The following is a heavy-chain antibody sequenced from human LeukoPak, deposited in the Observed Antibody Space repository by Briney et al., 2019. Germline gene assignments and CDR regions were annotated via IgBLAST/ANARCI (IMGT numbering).Heavy chain of an antibody. CDR2: ISSSSSYI. V-gene: IGHV3-21*01. D-gene: IGHD2-15*01. Sequence: PGGSLRLSCAASGFTFSNYDMNWVRQAPGKGLEWVSSISSSSSYIYYADSVKGRFTISRDNAKNSLYLQMNSLRAEDTAVYSCARDLSRGLFDYWGQGTLVTVSS. CDR3: ARDLSRGLFDY. J-gene: IGHJ4*02. CDR1: GFTFSNYD.